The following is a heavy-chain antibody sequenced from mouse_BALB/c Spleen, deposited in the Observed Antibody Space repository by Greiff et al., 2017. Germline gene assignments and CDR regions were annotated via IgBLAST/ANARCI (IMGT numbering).Heavy chain of an antibody. V-gene: IGHV1-7*01. CDR3: AIYYGYDFDY. Sequence: VQLQQSGAELAKPGASVKMSCKASGYTFTSYWMHWVKQRPGQGLEWIGYINPSTGYTEYNQKFKDKATLTADKSSSTAYMQLSSLTSEDSAVYYCAIYYGYDFDYWGQGTTLTVSS. CDR2: INPSTGYT. J-gene: IGHJ2*01. CDR1: GYTFTSYW. D-gene: IGHD2-2*01.